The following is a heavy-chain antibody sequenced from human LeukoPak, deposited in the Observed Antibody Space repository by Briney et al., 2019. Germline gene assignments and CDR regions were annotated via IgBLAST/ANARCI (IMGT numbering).Heavy chain of an antibody. D-gene: IGHD6-13*01. J-gene: IGHJ4*02. Sequence: TGGSLRLSCAASGFTFSSYGMHWVRQAPGKGLEWVAFIRYDGSNEDYADSVKGRFTISRDNAKNTLYLQMNSLRDEDTAMYYCAKVEASSWYRGLDYWGQGTLVIVSS. CDR2: IRYDGSNE. CDR3: AKVEASSWYRGLDY. CDR1: GFTFSSYG. V-gene: IGHV3-30*02.